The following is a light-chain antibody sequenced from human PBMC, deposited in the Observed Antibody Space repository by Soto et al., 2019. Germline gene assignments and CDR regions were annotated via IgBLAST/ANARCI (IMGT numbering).Light chain of an antibody. Sequence: QSALTQPASVSGSPEQSITISCTGTSSDVGGYNFVSWYQHHPGKAPKLVIYEVSKRPSGVSNRCSGSKSGNTATLTISGLQAEDEADYYCNSYTITSARVFGTGTKVTVL. CDR2: EVS. CDR3: NSYTITSARV. J-gene: IGLJ1*01. V-gene: IGLV2-14*01. CDR1: SSDVGGYNF.